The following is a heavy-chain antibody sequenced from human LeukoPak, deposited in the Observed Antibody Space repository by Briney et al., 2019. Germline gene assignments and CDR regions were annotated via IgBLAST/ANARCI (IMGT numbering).Heavy chain of an antibody. Sequence: PGGSLRLSCAASGFIFSTYRMSWGRQAPEKGLEWVANIKQDGSEKHYVDSVKGRFIISRDNAKNSLYLQMNSLRAEDTAVYYCARDMLTPRSSSVLLWFGELYSGKVNPGPPAIWGQGTMVAVSS. CDR2: IKQDGSEK. V-gene: IGHV3-7*01. CDR1: GFIFSTYR. D-gene: IGHD3-10*01. CDR3: ARDMLTPRSSSVLLWFGELYSGKVNPGPPAI. J-gene: IGHJ3*02.